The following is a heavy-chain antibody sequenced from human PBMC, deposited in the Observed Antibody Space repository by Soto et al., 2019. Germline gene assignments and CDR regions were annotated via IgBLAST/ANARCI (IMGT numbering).Heavy chain of an antibody. CDR3: SRGRDAHKGGRT. V-gene: IGHV4-34*02. CDR2: IHPSGTT. J-gene: IGHJ5*02. D-gene: IGHD2-2*01. CDR1: SESFSTYY. Sequence: QVQLQQWGAGLLKPSETLSLTCGIYSESFSTYYCSWTRQPPGGGLEWIGEIHPSGTTFSNPSLDNPVTMSLDPSKTRFSLKLTSVTSADTAFYFFSRGRDAHKGGRTWGQGTLVTVSS.